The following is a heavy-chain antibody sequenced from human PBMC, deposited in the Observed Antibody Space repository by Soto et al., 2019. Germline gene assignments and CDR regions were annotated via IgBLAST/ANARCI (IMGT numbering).Heavy chain of an antibody. CDR2: IIPIFGTA. J-gene: IGHJ5*02. CDR3: ARRSIFGVVHQTYNWFDP. V-gene: IGHV1-69*12. D-gene: IGHD3-3*01. Sequence: QVPLVQSGAEVKKPGSSVKVSCKASGGTFSSYAISWVRQAPGQGLEWMGGIIPIFGTANYAQKFQGRVTITADESTSTAYMELSSLRSEDTAVYYCARRSIFGVVHQTYNWFDPWGQGTLVTVSS. CDR1: GGTFSSYA.